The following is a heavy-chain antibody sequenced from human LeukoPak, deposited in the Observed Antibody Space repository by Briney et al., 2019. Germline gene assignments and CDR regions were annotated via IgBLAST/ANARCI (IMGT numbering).Heavy chain of an antibody. J-gene: IGHJ4*02. Sequence: GGSLRLSCAASGFTVSSNYMSWVRQAPGKGLEWVSVIYSGGSTYYADSVKGRFTISRDNSKNTLYLQMNSLRAEDTAVYYCARDPGSGYEEHFDYWGQGTLVTVSS. CDR1: GFTVSSNY. CDR3: ARDPGSGYEEHFDY. V-gene: IGHV3-53*01. CDR2: IYSGGST. D-gene: IGHD5-12*01.